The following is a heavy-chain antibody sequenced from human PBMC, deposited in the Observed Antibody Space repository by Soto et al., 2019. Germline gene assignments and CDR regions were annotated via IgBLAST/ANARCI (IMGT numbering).Heavy chain of an antibody. CDR2: IYYSGST. Sequence: SETLSLTCTVSGGSISSDYWSWIRQPPGKGLEWIGYIYYSGSTNYNPSLKSRVTISVDTSKNQFSLKLSSVTAADTAVYYCARVARGYSGYDHWYYYYYMYVWGKGTTVTVSS. D-gene: IGHD5-12*01. V-gene: IGHV4-59*01. CDR3: ARVARGYSGYDHWYYYYYMYV. J-gene: IGHJ6*03. CDR1: GGSISSDY.